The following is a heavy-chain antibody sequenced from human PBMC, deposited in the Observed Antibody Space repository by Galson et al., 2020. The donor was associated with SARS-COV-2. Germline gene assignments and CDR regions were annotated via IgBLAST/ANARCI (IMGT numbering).Heavy chain of an antibody. J-gene: IGHJ6*03. D-gene: IGHD2-2*01. CDR2: MNPNSGNT. CDR3: ARGEHAKYLCHNYYYMDV. CDR1: GYTFTSYD. Sequence: ASVKVSCKASGYTFTSYDINWLRQATGQGLEWMGWMNPNSGNTGYAQKFQGRVTMTRNTSISTAYMELSSLRSEDTAEYYCARGEHAKYLCHNYYYMDVWCKGTTVTVSS. V-gene: IGHV1-8*01.